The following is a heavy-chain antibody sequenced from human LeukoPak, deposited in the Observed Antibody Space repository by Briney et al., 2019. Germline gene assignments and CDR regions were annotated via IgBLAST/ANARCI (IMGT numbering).Heavy chain of an antibody. CDR1: GFTFSDYA. CDR3: ARDPSMVRGVIIRYYYYMDV. D-gene: IGHD3-10*01. Sequence: GGSLRLSCAASGFTFSDYAMSWVRQAPGKGLEWLSVISGGSSGSTYYADSATGRFTVSRDNSKNTVDLQMNSLRAEDTAVYYCARDPSMVRGVIIRYYYYMDVWGKGTTVTVSS. V-gene: IGHV3-23*01. J-gene: IGHJ6*03. CDR2: ISGGSSGST.